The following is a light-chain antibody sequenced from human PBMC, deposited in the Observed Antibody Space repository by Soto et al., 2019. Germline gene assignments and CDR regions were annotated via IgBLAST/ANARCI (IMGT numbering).Light chain of an antibody. V-gene: IGLV2-14*03. CDR1: SSDVGGFNY. J-gene: IGLJ1*01. CDR2: DVT. CDR3: NSYTSSSTYV. Sequence: QSALTQPASVSGSPGQSITISCTGTSSDVGGFNYVSWYQQHPGKAPKLMIYDVTNRPSGVSYRFSGSKSGNTASLTISGLQAEDGADYYCNSYTSSSTYVFGTGTQLTVL.